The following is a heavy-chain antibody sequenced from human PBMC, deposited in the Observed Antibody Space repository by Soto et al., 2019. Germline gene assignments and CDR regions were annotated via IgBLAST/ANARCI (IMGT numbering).Heavy chain of an antibody. Sequence: SETLSLTCIVSGGSLSSYYWSWIRQPPGKGLEWIAFIYYSGSTNYNPSLRSRVIVSVDTSKNQFSLKLSSVTAADTAVYYCVRGGYDILTGYYPFDYWGQGALVTVSS. CDR3: VRGGYDILTGYYPFDY. J-gene: IGHJ4*02. CDR1: GGSLSSYY. D-gene: IGHD3-9*01. CDR2: IYYSGST. V-gene: IGHV4-59*01.